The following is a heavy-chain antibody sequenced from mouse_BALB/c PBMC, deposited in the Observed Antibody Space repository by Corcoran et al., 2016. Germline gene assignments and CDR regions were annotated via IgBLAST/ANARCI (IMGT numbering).Heavy chain of an antibody. D-gene: IGHD2-10*02. CDR3: ARDDSGMDV. J-gene: IGHJ1*01. V-gene: IGHV5-17*01. CDR2: IRDDGSNM. Sequence: VQLVESGGGVVQPGGSLRLSCAESGFTFSSYGLHWVRQAPGKGLEWVALIRDDGSNMYYGDSVKGRFTISRDNSKNTLYLQMNSLRAEDTAVYYCARDDSGMDVWGQGTTVTVSS. CDR1: GFTFSSYG.